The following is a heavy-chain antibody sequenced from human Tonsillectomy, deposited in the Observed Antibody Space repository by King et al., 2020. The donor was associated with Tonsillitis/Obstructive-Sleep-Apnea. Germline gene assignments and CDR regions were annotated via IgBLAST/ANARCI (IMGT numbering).Heavy chain of an antibody. Sequence: ITLKESGPTLVKPTQTLTLTCTFSGFSLSTSGVGVGWIRQPPGKALEWLALIYWDDDKRYTPSLKSRLTITKDTSKNQVVLTMTNMDPVDTATYYCAHRRAYYYGSGSYYNGYFDYWGQGTLVTVSS. CDR2: IYWDDDK. CDR3: AHRRAYYYGSGSYYNGYFDY. J-gene: IGHJ4*02. CDR1: GFSLSTSGVG. V-gene: IGHV2-5*02. D-gene: IGHD3-10*01.